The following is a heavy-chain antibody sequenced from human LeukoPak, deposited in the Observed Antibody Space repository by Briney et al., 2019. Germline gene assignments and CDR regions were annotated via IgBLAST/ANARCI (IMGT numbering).Heavy chain of an antibody. CDR3: ARDLVSSSWYYIPTFCGMDV. CDR1: GFTVSSNY. D-gene: IGHD6-13*01. J-gene: IGHJ6*02. Sequence: GGSLRLSCAASGFTVSSNYMGWVRQAPGKGLEWVSVIYSGGSTYYADSVKGRFTISRDNSKNTLYLQMNSLRAEDTAVYYCARDLVSSSWYYIPTFCGMDVWGQGTTVTVSS. V-gene: IGHV3-53*01. CDR2: IYSGGST.